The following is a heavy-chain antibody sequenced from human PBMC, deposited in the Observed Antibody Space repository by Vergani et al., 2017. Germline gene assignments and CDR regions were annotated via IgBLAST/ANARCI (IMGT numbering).Heavy chain of an antibody. CDR3: ACGRQWRLSEYLYGMDV. CDR2: INTNSGNP. D-gene: IGHD6-19*01. Sequence: QVQLLQSGSELKKPGASVRISCEASGYTFTNYPLIWVRQAPGQGLEFMGWINTNSGNPTYAPGFTGRFVFSLDSSVSTAYLQISGLKAGDSAVYYCACGRQWRLSEYLYGMDVWGQGTTVTVSS. J-gene: IGHJ6*02. V-gene: IGHV7-4-1*02. CDR1: GYTFTNYP.